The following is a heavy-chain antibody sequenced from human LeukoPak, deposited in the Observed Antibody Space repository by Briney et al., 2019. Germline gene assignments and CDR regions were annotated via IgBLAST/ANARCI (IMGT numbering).Heavy chain of an antibody. Sequence: SETLSLTCTVSGGSISSSSYYWGWIRQPPGKGLEWIGSIYYSGSTYYNPSLKSRVTISVDTSKNQFSLKLSSVTAADAAVYYCARERIAVAGTTLFDYWGQGTLVTVSS. CDR3: ARERIAVAGTTLFDY. CDR2: IYYSGST. D-gene: IGHD6-19*01. CDR1: GGSISSSSYY. V-gene: IGHV4-39*07. J-gene: IGHJ4*02.